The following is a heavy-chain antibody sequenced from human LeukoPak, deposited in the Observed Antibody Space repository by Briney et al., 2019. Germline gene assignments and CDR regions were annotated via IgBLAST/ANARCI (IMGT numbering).Heavy chain of an antibody. CDR1: GYTFTGSY. V-gene: IGHV1-2*02. Sequence: ASVKVSCKASGYTFTGSYLHWVRQAPGQGLEWMGWIDPNSGATNLAQKFQARVTMTRDTSISTAYLELSRLIFDDTAVYFVARGGLIGVHVWNWFDPWGQGTLVTVSS. J-gene: IGHJ5*02. CDR3: ARGGLIGVHVWNWFDP. D-gene: IGHD1-1*01. CDR2: IDPNSGAT.